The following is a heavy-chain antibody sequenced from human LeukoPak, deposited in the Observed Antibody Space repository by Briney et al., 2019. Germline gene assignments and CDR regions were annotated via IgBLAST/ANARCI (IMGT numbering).Heavy chain of an antibody. V-gene: IGHV3-43*02. D-gene: IGHD6-19*01. CDR3: AKDLVAVAGTDYFDY. CDR1: GFTFDDYA. J-gene: IGHJ4*02. CDR2: ISGDGGST. Sequence: GGSLRLSCAASGFTFDDYAMHWVRQAPGKGLEWVSLISGDGGSTCYADSVKGRFTISRDNSKNSLYLQMNSLRTEDTALYYCAKDLVAVAGTDYFDYWGQGTLVTVSS.